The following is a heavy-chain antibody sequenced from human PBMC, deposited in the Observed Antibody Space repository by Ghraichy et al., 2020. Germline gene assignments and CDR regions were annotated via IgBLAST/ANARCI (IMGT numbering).Heavy chain of an antibody. CDR2: IDSNGDTT. CDR1: GFTFRSYA. Sequence: GGSLRLSCAASGFTFRSYAMSWVRQAPGKGLEWVTDIDSNGDTTYYSDSVTGRFTISRDNSNSRLFLQMNSLRADDTAVYYCAKWDGPDRTYVYGLDAWGQGTTVTVSS. CDR3: AKWDGPDRTYVYGLDA. J-gene: IGHJ6*02. D-gene: IGHD1-14*01. V-gene: IGHV3-23*05.